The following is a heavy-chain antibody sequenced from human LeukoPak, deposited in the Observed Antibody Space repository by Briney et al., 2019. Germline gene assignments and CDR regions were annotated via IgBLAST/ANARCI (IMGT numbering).Heavy chain of an antibody. J-gene: IGHJ5*02. CDR2: IYYSGST. D-gene: IGHD3-3*01. Sequence: SETLSLTCTVSGGSISSYYWSWIRQPPGKGLEWIGYIYYSGSTNYNPSLKSRVTISVDTSKNQFSLKLSSVTAADTAVYCCARWRGWFDPWGQGTLVTVSS. CDR1: GGSISSYY. V-gene: IGHV4-59*01. CDR3: ARWRGWFDP.